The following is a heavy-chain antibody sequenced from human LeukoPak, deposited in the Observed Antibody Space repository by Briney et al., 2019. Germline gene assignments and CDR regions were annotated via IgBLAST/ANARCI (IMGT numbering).Heavy chain of an antibody. D-gene: IGHD6-13*01. J-gene: IGHJ4*02. V-gene: IGHV1-8*02. CDR2: MNPNSGNT. Sequence: ASVKVSCKASGYTFTGYYMHWVRQAPGQGLEWMGWMNPNSGNTGYAQKFQGRVTMTRNTSISTAYMELSSLRSEDTAVYYCAIPSRTNSSSWSSLDYWGQGTLVTVSS. CDR3: AIPSRTNSSSWSSLDY. CDR1: GYTFTGYY.